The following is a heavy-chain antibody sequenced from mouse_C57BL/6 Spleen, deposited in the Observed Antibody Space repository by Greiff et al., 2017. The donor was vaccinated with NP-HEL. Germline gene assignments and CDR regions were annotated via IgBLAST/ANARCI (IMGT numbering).Heavy chain of an antibody. J-gene: IGHJ4*01. CDR1: GFTFSSYA. D-gene: IGHD2-3*01. V-gene: IGHV5-9-1*02. CDR2: ISSGGDYI. CDR3: TRDPDGYYGDYYAMDY. Sequence: EVQLVESGEGLVKPGGSLKLSCAASGFTFSSYAMSWVRQTPEKRLEWVAYISSGGDYIYYADTVKGRFTISRDNARNTLYLQMSSLKSEDTAMYYCTRDPDGYYGDYYAMDYWGQGTSVTVSS.